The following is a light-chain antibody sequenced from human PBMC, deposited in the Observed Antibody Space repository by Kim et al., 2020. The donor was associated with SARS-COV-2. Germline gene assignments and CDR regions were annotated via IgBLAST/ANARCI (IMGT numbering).Light chain of an antibody. CDR1: QSISSH. J-gene: IGKJ3*01. CDR2: AAS. Sequence: DIQMTQSPSTLSASVGDRVTITCRTTQSISSHLNWYQQKPGRAPKLLISAASTLQGGVPTRFSGSGSETDFTLTISSLQPEDFATYFCQQSYITPFTFGPGTKVDIK. V-gene: IGKV1-39*01. CDR3: QQSYITPFT.